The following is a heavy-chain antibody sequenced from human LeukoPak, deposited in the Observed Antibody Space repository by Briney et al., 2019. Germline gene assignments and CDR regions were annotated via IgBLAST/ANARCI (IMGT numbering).Heavy chain of an antibody. CDR2: IIPIFGTA. J-gene: IGHJ4*02. D-gene: IGHD6-13*01. Sequence: SVKVSCKASGGTFSSYAISWVRQAPGQGLEWMGGIIPIFGTANYAQKFQGRVTITADESTSTAYMELSSLRSEDTAVYYCARSRPIAAAPFDYWGQGTLVTVSS. CDR3: ARSRPIAAAPFDY. CDR1: GGTFSSYA. V-gene: IGHV1-69*01.